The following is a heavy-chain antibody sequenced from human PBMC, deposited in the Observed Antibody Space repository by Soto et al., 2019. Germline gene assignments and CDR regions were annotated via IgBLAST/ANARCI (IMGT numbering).Heavy chain of an antibody. J-gene: IGHJ6*02. Sequence: SGSGGSTYYADSVKGRFTISRDNSKNTLYLQMNSLRAEDTAVYYCAKDRRGMDVWGQGTTVTVS. V-gene: IGHV3-23*01. CDR2: SGSGGST. CDR3: AKDRRGMDV.